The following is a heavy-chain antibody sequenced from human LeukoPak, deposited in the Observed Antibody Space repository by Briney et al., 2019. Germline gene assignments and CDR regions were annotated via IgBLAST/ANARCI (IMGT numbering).Heavy chain of an antibody. V-gene: IGHV3-30-3*01. CDR3: ARDRKYGDVLAFDI. CDR1: GFTFSSYA. CDR2: ISYDGSNK. J-gene: IGHJ3*02. Sequence: GRSLRLSCAASGFTFSSYAMHWVRQAPGKGLEWVAVISYDGSNKYYADSVKGRFTISRDNSKNTLYLQMNSLRAEDTAVYYCARDRKYGDVLAFDIWGQGTMVTVSS. D-gene: IGHD4-17*01.